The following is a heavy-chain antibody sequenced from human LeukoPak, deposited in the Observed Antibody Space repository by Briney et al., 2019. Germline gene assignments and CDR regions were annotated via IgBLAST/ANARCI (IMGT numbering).Heavy chain of an antibody. CDR2: ISGSGYST. V-gene: IGHV3-23*01. CDR1: GFTFSHYG. D-gene: IGHD4-17*01. J-gene: IGHJ6*03. CDR3: AKYYGDDPDYYYYMDV. Sequence: PGGTLRLSCAASGFTFSHYGMSWVRQAPGKGLEWVSAISGSGYSTYYADSVKGRFTISRDNSNNTLYLQMNSLRAEDTAVYYCAKYYGDDPDYYYYMDVWGKGTTVTISS.